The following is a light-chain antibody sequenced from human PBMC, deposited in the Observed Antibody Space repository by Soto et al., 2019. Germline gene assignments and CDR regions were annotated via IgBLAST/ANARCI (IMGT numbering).Light chain of an antibody. J-gene: IGLJ1*01. CDR1: SSDVGGYEY. V-gene: IGLV2-11*01. CDR3: CSYAGSYTHYV. CDR2: DVS. Sequence: QSVLTQPRSVSGSPGQSVTISCTGTSSDVGGYEYVSWYQQHPGKAPKLMIYDVSKRPSGVPDRFSGSKSGNTASLTISGLQAEDEADYYCCSYAGSYTHYVFATGTKLTVL.